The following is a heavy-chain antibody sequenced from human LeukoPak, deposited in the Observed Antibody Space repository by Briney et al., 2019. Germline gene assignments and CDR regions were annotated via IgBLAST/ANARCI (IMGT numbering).Heavy chain of an antibody. D-gene: IGHD3-22*01. Sequence: GASVKVSCKASGYTFTSYGISWVRQAPGQGLEWMGWISAYNGDTNYAQKLQGRVTMTTDTSASTAYMELRSLRSDDTAVYYCARDSGYYYPAVWFDPWGQGTLVTVSS. J-gene: IGHJ5*02. CDR1: GYTFTSYG. CDR2: ISAYNGDT. V-gene: IGHV1-18*01. CDR3: ARDSGYYYPAVWFDP.